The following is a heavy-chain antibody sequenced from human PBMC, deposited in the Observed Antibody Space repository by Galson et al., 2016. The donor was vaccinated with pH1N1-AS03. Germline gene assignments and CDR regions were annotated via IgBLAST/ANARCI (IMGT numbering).Heavy chain of an antibody. CDR3: AREYNGQEPRYLYGMDV. V-gene: IGHV3-48*02. J-gene: IGHJ6*02. Sequence: SLRLSCAASGFTFSSYRMNWVRHAPGKGLEWVSYIGKGSGIIYYADSVRGRFTISRDDVNNSLYLQMHSLRDEDTAVYYCAREYNGQEPRYLYGMDVWGQGTTVIVSS. CDR2: IGKGSGII. D-gene: IGHD5-12*01. CDR1: GFTFSSYR.